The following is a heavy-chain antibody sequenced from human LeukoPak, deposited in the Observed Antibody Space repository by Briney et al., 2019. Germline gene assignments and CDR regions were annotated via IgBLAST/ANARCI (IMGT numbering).Heavy chain of an antibody. Sequence: SETLSLTCTVSGGSISRYYWSWIRQPPGKGLEWIGYIYYSGSTNYNPSLKSRVTMSVDTSKNQFSLKLSPVTAADTAVYYCARDNGSGYYYDYWGQGTLVTVSS. V-gene: IGHV4-59*01. J-gene: IGHJ4*02. CDR3: ARDNGSGYYYDY. CDR2: IYYSGST. CDR1: GGSISRYY. D-gene: IGHD3-22*01.